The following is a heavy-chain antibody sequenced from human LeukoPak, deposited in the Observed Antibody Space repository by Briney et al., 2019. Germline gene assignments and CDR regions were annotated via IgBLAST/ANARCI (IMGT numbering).Heavy chain of an antibody. CDR3: ARRWGIADD. Sequence: SETLSLTCAVYGGSFSGYYWSWIRQPPGKGLEWIGEINHSGSTNYNPSLKSRVTISVDTSKNQFSLKLSSVTAADTAVYYCARRWGIADDWGQGTLVTVSS. J-gene: IGHJ4*02. CDR1: GGSFSGYY. CDR2: INHSGST. D-gene: IGHD6-13*01. V-gene: IGHV4-34*01.